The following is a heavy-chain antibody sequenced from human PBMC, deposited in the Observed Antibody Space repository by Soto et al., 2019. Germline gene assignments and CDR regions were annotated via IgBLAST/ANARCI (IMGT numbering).Heavy chain of an antibody. D-gene: IGHD5-18*01. V-gene: IGHV4-31*03. CDR3: ARYLTDTAMANYYYGMDV. Sequence: QVQLQESGPGLVKPSQTLSLTCTVSGGSISSGGYYWSWIRQHPGKGLEWIGYIYYSGSTYYNPSLQRRVTISVDTSKNQFSLKLRSVTAADTAVYYRARYLTDTAMANYYYGMDVWGQGTTVTVSS. J-gene: IGHJ6*02. CDR1: GGSISSGGYY. CDR2: IYYSGST.